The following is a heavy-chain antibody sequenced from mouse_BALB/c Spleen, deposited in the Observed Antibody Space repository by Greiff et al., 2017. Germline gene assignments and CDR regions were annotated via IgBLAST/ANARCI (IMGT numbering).Heavy chain of an antibody. CDR3: ARAPSTMITTFDY. D-gene: IGHD2-4*01. J-gene: IGHJ2*01. CDR1: GFTFSSFG. V-gene: IGHV5-17*02. CDR2: ISSGSSTI. Sequence: EVQLVESGGGLVQPGGSRKLSCAASGFTFSSFGMHWVRQAPEKGLEWVAYISSGSSTIYYADTVKGRFTISRDNPKNTLFLQMTSLRSEDTAIYYCARAPSTMITTFDYWGQGTTLTVSS.